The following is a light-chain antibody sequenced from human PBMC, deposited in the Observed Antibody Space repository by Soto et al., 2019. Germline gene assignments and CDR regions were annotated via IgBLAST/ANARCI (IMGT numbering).Light chain of an antibody. CDR2: KAS. CDR3: QQYKSYSRT. CDR1: QNIYTW. J-gene: IGKJ1*01. V-gene: IGKV1-5*03. Sequence: DYQVTQSPSTLSASVGDRVTITCRASQNIYTWLAWYQQKPGIAPKLLIHKASTLESGVPSRFSGSGSGTEFTLTISSLQPDDFATYYCQQYKSYSRTFGQGTKVDIK.